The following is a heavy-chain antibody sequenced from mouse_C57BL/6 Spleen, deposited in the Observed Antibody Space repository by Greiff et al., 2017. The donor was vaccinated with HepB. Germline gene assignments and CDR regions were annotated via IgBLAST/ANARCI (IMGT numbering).Heavy chain of an antibody. CDR2: ISSGSSTI. V-gene: IGHV5-17*01. Sequence: EVQRVESGGGLVKPGGSLKLSCAASGFTFSDYGMHWVRQAPEKGLEWVAYISSGSSTIYYEDTVKGRFTISRDKAKNTLFLQMTSLRSEVTAMYYRARAYYSNVAWCAYWGQGTLVTVSA. J-gene: IGHJ3*01. CDR1: GFTFSDYG. D-gene: IGHD2-5*01. CDR3: ARAYYSNVAWCAY.